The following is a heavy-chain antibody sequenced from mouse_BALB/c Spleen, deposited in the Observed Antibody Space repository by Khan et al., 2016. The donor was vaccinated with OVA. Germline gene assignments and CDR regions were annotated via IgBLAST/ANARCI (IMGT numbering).Heavy chain of an antibody. J-gene: IGHJ3*01. CDR1: GYSITSDYA. Sequence: VQLKQSGPGLVKPSQSLSLTCTVTGYSITSDYAWNWIRQFPGNKLEWMGYINYSGGTSYLPSLKSRISITRDTSKNQFFLQLNSVTTEGSATYYCARWFTYWGQGTLVTVS. CDR2: INYSGGT. V-gene: IGHV3-2*02. CDR3: ARWFTY.